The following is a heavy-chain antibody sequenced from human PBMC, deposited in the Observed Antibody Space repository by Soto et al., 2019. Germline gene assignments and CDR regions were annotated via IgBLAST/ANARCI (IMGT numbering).Heavy chain of an antibody. CDR3: AREVGYYDSSGYITENWFDP. J-gene: IGHJ5*02. CDR2: IYYSGST. V-gene: IGHV4-30-4*01. CDR1: GGSISSGDYY. D-gene: IGHD3-22*01. Sequence: SLTCTVSGGSISSGDYYWSWIRQPPGKGLEWIGYIYYSGSTYYNPSLKSRVTISVDTSKNQFSLKLSSVTAADTAVYYCAREVGYYDSSGYITENWFDPWGQGTLVTVSS.